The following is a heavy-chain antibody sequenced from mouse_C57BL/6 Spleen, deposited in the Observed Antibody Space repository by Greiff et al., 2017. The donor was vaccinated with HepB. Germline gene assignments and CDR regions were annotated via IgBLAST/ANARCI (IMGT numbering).Heavy chain of an antibody. CDR3: ARPCYYGGSCPAWFAY. Sequence: QVQLQQPGAELVKPGASVKLSCKASGYTFTSYWMHWVKQRPGQGLEWIGMIHPNSGSTNYNEKFKSKATLTVDKSSSTAYMQLSSLTSEDSAVYYCARPCYYGGSCPAWFAYWGQGTLVTVSA. CDR2: IHPNSGST. V-gene: IGHV1-64*01. J-gene: IGHJ3*01. CDR1: GYTFTSYW. D-gene: IGHD1-1*01.